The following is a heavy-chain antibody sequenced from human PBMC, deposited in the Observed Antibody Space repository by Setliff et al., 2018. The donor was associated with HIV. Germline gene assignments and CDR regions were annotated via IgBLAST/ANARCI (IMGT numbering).Heavy chain of an antibody. V-gene: IGHV1-2*06. CDR3: ATKVYCTNGVCLDAFDL. CDR1: GYTFTDYY. Sequence: ASVKVSCKASGYTFTDYYTHWVRQAPGQGLEWMGRINPNSGGTNHAQKFQGRVTMTRDTSSSTAYMELSRLRSDDTAVYYCATKVYCTNGVCLDAFDLWGQGTMVTVSS. CDR2: INPNSGGT. J-gene: IGHJ3*01. D-gene: IGHD2-8*01.